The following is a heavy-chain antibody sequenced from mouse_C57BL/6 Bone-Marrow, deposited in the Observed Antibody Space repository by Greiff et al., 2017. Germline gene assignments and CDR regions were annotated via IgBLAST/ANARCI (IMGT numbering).Heavy chain of an antibody. V-gene: IGHV5-4*01. CDR1: GFTFSSYA. Sequence: EVQRVESGGGLVKPGGSLKLSCAASGFTFSSYAMSWVRQTPEKRLEWVATISDGGSYTYYPDNVKGRFTISRDNAKNNLYLQMSHLKSEDTAMYYCARGRITTVVATNYFDYWGQGTTLTVSS. CDR2: ISDGGSYT. J-gene: IGHJ2*01. D-gene: IGHD1-1*01. CDR3: ARGRITTVVATNYFDY.